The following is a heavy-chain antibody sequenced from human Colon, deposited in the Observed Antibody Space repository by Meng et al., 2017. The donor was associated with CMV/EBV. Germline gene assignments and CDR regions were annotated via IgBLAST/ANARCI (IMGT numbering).Heavy chain of an antibody. V-gene: IGHV4-59*01. CDR1: GDSISNYY. Sequence: GSLRLSCNVSGDSISNYYWSWIRQPPGKGLEWIGNIYYSGTTNYNPSLESRVIISVDTSKKHFSLRLSSVTAADTAVYYCARAPYCSGGSRYYYYYYGLDVWGQGTTVTVSS. J-gene: IGHJ6*02. D-gene: IGHD2-15*01. CDR3: ARAPYCSGGSRYYYYYYGLDV. CDR2: IYYSGTT.